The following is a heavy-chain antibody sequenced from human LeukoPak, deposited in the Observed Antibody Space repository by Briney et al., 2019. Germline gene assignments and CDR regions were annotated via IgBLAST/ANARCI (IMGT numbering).Heavy chain of an antibody. CDR1: GFIFSGYA. CDR3: AKGGVVPAAMGGMDV. CDR2: ISGSAGST. D-gene: IGHD2-2*01. J-gene: IGHJ6*02. V-gene: IGHV3-23*01. Sequence: GGSLRLSCAASGFIFSGYAMGWVRQAPGEGLDWVSTISGSAGSTYYADSVKGRFTISRDNSKNTLYLQMNSLRAEDTAVYYCAKGGVVPAAMGGMDVWGQGTMVTVSS.